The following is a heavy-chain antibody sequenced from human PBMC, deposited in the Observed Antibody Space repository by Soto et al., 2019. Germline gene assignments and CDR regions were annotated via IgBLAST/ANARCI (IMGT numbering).Heavy chain of an antibody. CDR2: INYSGST. J-gene: IGHJ4*02. Sequence: QVQLQESGPGLVKPSQTLSLTCTVSGGSISSGGYYWSWIRQHPGEGLEWIGYINYSGSTYYNPSLKSRVTISVDTSKNKFSLKLGSVTAADTAVYYCARGPAGIWTGYVHLDYWGQGTLVTVSS. D-gene: IGHD3-9*01. CDR1: GGSISSGGYY. V-gene: IGHV4-31*03. CDR3: ARGPAGIWTGYVHLDY.